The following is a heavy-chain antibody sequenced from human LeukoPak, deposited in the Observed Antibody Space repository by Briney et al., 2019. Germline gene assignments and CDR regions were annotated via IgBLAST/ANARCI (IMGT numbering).Heavy chain of an antibody. V-gene: IGHV3-48*04. Sequence: GGSLRLSCTASGFTFSSYSMNWVRQAPGKGLEWVSYISSSGSTIYYADSVKGRFTISRDNAKNSLYLQMNSLRADDTAVYYCARDRMISFGGVIGKHALHIWGQGTMVTVSS. J-gene: IGHJ3*02. CDR1: GFTFSSYS. D-gene: IGHD3-16*02. CDR3: ARDRMISFGGVIGKHALHI. CDR2: ISSSGSTI.